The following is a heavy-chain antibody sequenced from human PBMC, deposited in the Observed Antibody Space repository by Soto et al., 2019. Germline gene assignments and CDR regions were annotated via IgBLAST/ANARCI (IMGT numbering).Heavy chain of an antibody. CDR2: IYYSGST. CDR1: GGSISSSSYY. Sequence: SETLSLTCTVSGGSISSSSYYWGWIRQPPGKGLEWIGSIYYSGSTYYNPSLKSRVTISVDTSKNQFSLKLSSVTAADTAVYYCARAIYSVYDPGYYYMDVWGKGTTVTVSS. D-gene: IGHD5-12*01. CDR3: ARAIYSVYDPGYYYMDV. V-gene: IGHV4-39*07. J-gene: IGHJ6*03.